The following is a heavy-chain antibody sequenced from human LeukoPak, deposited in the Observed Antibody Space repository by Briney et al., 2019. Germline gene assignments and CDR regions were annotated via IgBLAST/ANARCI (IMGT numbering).Heavy chain of an antibody. J-gene: IGHJ4*02. Sequence: SETLSLTCAVYVEPFSNYFGSWIRQSPGKGLEWIGEINHSGSTNYNSSLTSRVTISVDTSKNQFSLNLRSMTAADTAIYYCARGLGQYDYWGQGTLVTVSS. CDR2: INHSGST. CDR1: VEPFSNYF. V-gene: IGHV4-34*01. D-gene: IGHD5-24*01. CDR3: ARGLGQYDY.